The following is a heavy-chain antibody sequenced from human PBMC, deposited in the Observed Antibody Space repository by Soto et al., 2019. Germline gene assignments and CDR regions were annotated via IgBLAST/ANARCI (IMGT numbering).Heavy chain of an antibody. D-gene: IGHD3-10*01. V-gene: IGHV4-30-4*01. J-gene: IGHJ6*02. CDR3: ARDRYYGSGTYYNFYSGMDV. CDR2: IFHSGST. CDR1: GGSINSGDYY. Sequence: SEALSLTCTVSGGSINSGDYYWTWVRQPPGKGLEWIGNIFHSGSTYYTPSLQSRVTISLDTSKNHFSLKLSSVTPADTAVYYCARDRYYGSGTYYNFYSGMDVWGQGTTVTVSS.